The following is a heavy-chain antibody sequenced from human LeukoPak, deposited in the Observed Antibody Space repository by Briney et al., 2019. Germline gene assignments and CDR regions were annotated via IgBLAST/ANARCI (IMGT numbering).Heavy chain of an antibody. D-gene: IGHD3-22*01. CDR2: INSSGSTI. CDR1: GFTFIDYY. J-gene: IGHJ4*02. Sequence: GGPLGLSWAASGFTFIDYYKSWTRQAPGKGLEGGSYINSSGSTIFYADSVKGRFTISRDNAKNSLYLQMNSLRAEDTAVYYCARGGGPYYDSSGSEDYWGQGTLVTVSS. CDR3: ARGGGPYYDSSGSEDY. V-gene: IGHV3-11*01.